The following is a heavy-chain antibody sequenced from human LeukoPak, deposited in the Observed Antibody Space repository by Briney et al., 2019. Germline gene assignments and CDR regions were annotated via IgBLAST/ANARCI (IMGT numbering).Heavy chain of an antibody. V-gene: IGHV4-38-2*02. CDR1: GYSISGGYY. CDR3: ARDSQGVGLDY. Sequence: SETLSLTCTVSGYSISGGYYWGWIRQPPGKGLEWIGTIYHSGSTYYNPSLKSRVTISVDTSKNQFSLKLSSVTAADTAVYYCARDSQGVGLDYWGQGTLVTVSS. D-gene: IGHD1-26*01. CDR2: IYHSGST. J-gene: IGHJ4*02.